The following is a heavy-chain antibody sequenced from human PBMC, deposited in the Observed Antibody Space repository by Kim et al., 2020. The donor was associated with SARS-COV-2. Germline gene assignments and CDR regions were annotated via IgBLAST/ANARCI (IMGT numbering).Heavy chain of an antibody. CDR1: GFTFSSYG. Sequence: GGSLRLSCAASGFTFSSYGMHWVRQAPGKGLEWVAVISYDGSNKYYADSVKGRFTISRDNSKNTLYLQMNSLRAEDTAVYYCAKDPNFSGYDYYFDYWGQGTLVTVSS. CDR3: AKDPNFSGYDYYFDY. CDR2: ISYDGSNK. J-gene: IGHJ4*02. D-gene: IGHD5-12*01. V-gene: IGHV3-30*18.